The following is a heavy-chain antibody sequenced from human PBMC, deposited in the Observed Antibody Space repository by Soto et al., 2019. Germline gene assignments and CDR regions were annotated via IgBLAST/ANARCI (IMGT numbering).Heavy chain of an antibody. CDR1: GYSISSGYY. Sequence: PSETLSLTCAVSGYSISSGYYWGWIRQPPGKGLEWIGSIYHSGSTYYNPSLKSRVTISVDTSKNQFSLKLSSVTAADTAVCYCARDIVVVPAAPPAGWFDPWGQGTLVPVSS. CDR3: ARDIVVVPAAPPAGWFDP. V-gene: IGHV4-38-2*01. CDR2: IYHSGST. J-gene: IGHJ5*02. D-gene: IGHD2-2*01.